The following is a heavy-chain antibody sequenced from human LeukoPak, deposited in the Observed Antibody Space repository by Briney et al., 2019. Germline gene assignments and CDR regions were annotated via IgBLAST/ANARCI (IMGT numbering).Heavy chain of an antibody. CDR3: ARDTASYYFDY. D-gene: IGHD5-18*01. V-gene: IGHV3-48*03. CDR2: ITSSGGHI. J-gene: IGHJ4*02. CDR1: GFTFSNYE. Sequence: PGGSLRLSCAASGFTFSNYEMNWVRQAPGKGLEWVSYITSSGGHIFYADSVKGRFTIPRDNSKNTLYLQMNSLRAEDTAVYYCARDTASYYFDYWGQGTLVTVSS.